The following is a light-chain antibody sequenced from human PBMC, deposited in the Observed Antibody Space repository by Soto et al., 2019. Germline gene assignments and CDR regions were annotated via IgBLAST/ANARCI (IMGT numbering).Light chain of an antibody. CDR3: QQRSAGVT. J-gene: IGKJ5*01. CDR1: QSISNY. CDR2: DAS. V-gene: IGKV3-11*01. Sequence: EIVLTQSPATLSLSPGERATLSCRASQSISNYLAWYQHKPGQAPRLLISDASNRATATPPRFSGSGSGTDFTLTISSLEPEDFAVYYCQQRSAGVTFGQGTRLEIK.